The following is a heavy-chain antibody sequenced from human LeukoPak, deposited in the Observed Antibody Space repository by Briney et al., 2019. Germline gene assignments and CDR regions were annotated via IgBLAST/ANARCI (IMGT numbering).Heavy chain of an antibody. CDR1: GYTLTELS. CDR3: ATLYSGSYLFDY. J-gene: IGHJ4*02. V-gene: IGHV1-24*01. CDR2: FDPEDGET. Sequence: ASVKVSCKVSGYTLTELSMHWVRQAPGKGLEWMGGFDPEDGETIYAQKFQGRVTMTEDTSTDTAYMELSSLRSEDTAVYYCATLYSGSYLFDYWGQGTLVNVSS. D-gene: IGHD1-26*01.